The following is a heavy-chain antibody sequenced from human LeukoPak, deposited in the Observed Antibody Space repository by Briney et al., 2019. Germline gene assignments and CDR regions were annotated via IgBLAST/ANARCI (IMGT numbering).Heavy chain of an antibody. D-gene: IGHD4-17*01. V-gene: IGHV4-38-2*02. CDR3: ARDRRSYGDYAAFDI. CDR1: GYSISSGYY. J-gene: IGHJ3*02. CDR2: IYHSGST. Sequence: SETLSLTCAVSGYSISSGYYWGWIRQPPGKGLEWIGSIYHSGSTYYNPSLKSRVTISVDTSKNQFSLKLSSVTAADTAVYYCARDRRSYGDYAAFDIWGQGTMVTVSS.